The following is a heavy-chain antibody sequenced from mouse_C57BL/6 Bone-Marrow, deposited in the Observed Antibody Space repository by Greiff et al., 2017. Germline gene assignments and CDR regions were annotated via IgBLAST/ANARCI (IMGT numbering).Heavy chain of an antibody. CDR2: IRNKANNHAT. J-gene: IGHJ4*01. CDR3: TRPFITTVVEDAMDY. Sequence: EVKLVESGGGLVQPGGSMKLSCAASGFTFSDAWMDWVRQSPEKGLEWVAEIRNKANNHATYYAESVKGRFTISRDDSKSSVYLQMNSLRAEDTGIYYCTRPFITTVVEDAMDYWGQGTSVTVSS. CDR1: GFTFSDAW. V-gene: IGHV6-6*01. D-gene: IGHD1-1*01.